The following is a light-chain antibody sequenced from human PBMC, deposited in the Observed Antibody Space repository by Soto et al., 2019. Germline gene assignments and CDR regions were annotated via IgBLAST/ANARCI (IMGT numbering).Light chain of an antibody. Sequence: QSALTQPASVSGSPGQSITISCTGTSSDVGGYNYVSWYQQRPGKAPKLMIYEVSNRPSGASNRFSGSKSGNTASLTISGLQAEDEADYYCSSYTSTTLIFGGGTKLTVL. CDR1: SSDVGGYNY. CDR3: SSYTSTTLI. V-gene: IGLV2-14*01. CDR2: EVS. J-gene: IGLJ2*01.